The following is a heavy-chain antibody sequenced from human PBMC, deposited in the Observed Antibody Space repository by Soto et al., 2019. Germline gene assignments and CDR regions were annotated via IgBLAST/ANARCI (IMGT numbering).Heavy chain of an antibody. CDR1: GDSMSGYY. D-gene: IGHD7-27*01. V-gene: IGHV4-59*01. CDR3: VKLGPGYYYGMDV. J-gene: IGHJ6*02. CDR2: IYNRGST. Sequence: SETLSLTCTVSGDSMSGYYWSWIRQPPGKGLEWIGDIYNRGSTNYNPSLRSRVIISVDTSKNQFSLIVSSVTAADTAVYYCVKLGPGYYYGMDVWGQGTTVTVSS.